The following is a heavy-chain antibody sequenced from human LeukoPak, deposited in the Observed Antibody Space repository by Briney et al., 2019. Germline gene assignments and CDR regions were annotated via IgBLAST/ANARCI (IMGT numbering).Heavy chain of an antibody. D-gene: IGHD3-16*01. CDR1: GGSISSGDYY. J-gene: IGHJ4*02. CDR2: IYYSGST. V-gene: IGHV4-30-4*08. Sequence: SQTLSLTCTVSGGSISSGDYYWSWIRQPPGKGLEWIGYIYYSGSTNYNPSLKSRVTISVDTSKNQFSLKLSSVTAADTAVYYCARSLGPPSSTFDYWGQGTLVTVSS. CDR3: ARSLGPPSSTFDY.